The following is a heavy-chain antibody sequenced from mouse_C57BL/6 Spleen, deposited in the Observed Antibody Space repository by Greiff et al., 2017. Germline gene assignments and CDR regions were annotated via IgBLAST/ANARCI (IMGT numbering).Heavy chain of an antibody. V-gene: IGHV1-80*01. J-gene: IGHJ4*01. CDR3: ARRGRSSGYVDYAMDY. D-gene: IGHD3-2*02. Sequence: QVQLQQSGAELVKPGASVKISCKASGYAFSSYWMNWVKQRPGKGLEWIGQIYPGDGDTNYNGKFKGKATLTADKSSSTAYMQLSSLTSEDSAVYFCARRGRSSGYVDYAMDYWGQGTSVTVSS. CDR2: IYPGDGDT. CDR1: GYAFSSYW.